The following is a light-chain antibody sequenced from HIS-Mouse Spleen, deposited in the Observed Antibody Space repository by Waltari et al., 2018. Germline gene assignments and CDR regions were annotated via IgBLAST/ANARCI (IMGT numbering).Light chain of an antibody. J-gene: IGLJ1*01. CDR3: QVWDSSSDHNYV. Sequence: SYVLTQPPSVSVAPGQTARIPCGGYNIGRKSVHWYQQKPGQAPVLVVYDDSDRPSGIPERFSGSNSGNTATLTISRVEAGDEADYYCQVWDSSSDHNYVFGTGTKVTVL. CDR1: NIGRKS. CDR2: DDS. V-gene: IGLV3-21*02.